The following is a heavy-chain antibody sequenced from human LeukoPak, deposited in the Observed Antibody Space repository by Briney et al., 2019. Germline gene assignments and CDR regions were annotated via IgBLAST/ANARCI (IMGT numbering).Heavy chain of an antibody. D-gene: IGHD2-2*01. CDR1: GFTFGDYA. V-gene: IGHV3-49*04. CDR3: TRDLSLGYCRSTSCLLFDY. J-gene: IGHJ4*02. Sequence: PGGSLRLSCTASGFTFGDYAMSWVRQAPGKGLEWVGFIRSKAYGGTTEYAASVKGRFTISRDDSKSIAYLQMNSLKTEDTAVYYCTRDLSLGYCRSTSCLLFDYWGQGTLVTVSS. CDR2: IRSKAYGGTT.